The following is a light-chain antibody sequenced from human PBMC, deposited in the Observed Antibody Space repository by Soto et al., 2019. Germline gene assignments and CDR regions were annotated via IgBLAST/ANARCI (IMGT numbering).Light chain of an antibody. CDR1: QSISNDY. J-gene: IGKJ3*01. V-gene: IGKV3-20*01. CDR2: GAS. Sequence: EIVLTQSPGTLSLSPGERATLSCRASQSISNDYLAWYQQKPGQAPRLLIHGASSRAIGIPDRFSGGGSGTDFTLTISRLEPEDFAVYFCPHYGISVPITFGPGTKVDIK. CDR3: PHYGISVPIT.